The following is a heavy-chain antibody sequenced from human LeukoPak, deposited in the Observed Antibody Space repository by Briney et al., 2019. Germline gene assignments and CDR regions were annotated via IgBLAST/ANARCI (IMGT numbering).Heavy chain of an antibody. V-gene: IGHV3-23*01. Sequence: GGSLRLSCAASGFTFSSYAMSWVRQAPGKGLEWVSTISDSGGSTYYADSVKGRFTISRDNSKNTLYLQMNSLRAEDTAVYYCAKDLNYDFWSGLDAFHIWGQGTMVTVSS. CDR3: AKDLNYDFWSGLDAFHI. CDR2: ISDSGGST. J-gene: IGHJ3*02. D-gene: IGHD3-3*01. CDR1: GFTFSSYA.